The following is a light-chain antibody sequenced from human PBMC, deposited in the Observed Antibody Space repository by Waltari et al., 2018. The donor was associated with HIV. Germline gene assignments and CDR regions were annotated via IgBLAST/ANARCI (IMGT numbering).Light chain of an antibody. J-gene: IGLJ2*01. CDR3: CSYAGAYIVVV. V-gene: IGLV2-11*01. Sequence: QSALTQPRSVSGSPGQSVTISCTGTSNDVGAYDSVSWYQQHPGKAPKLIIYDVTKRPSGVPDRFSGSKSGNTASLTISGLQAEDEADYHCCSYAGAYIVVVFGGGTKVIVL. CDR2: DVT. CDR1: SNDVGAYDS.